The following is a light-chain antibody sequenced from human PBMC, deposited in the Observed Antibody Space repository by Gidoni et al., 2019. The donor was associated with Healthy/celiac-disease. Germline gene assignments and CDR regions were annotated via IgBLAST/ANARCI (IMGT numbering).Light chain of an antibody. V-gene: IGLV3-19*01. CDR2: GKN. Sequence: SSELTQDPAVSVAFGQTVRITCQGDSLRSYYASWYQQKPGQAPVLVIYGKNNRPSGIPDRFSGSSSGNTASLTITGAQAEDEADYYCNSRDSSGNHLEWVFGGGTKLTVL. J-gene: IGLJ3*02. CDR3: NSRDSSGNHLEWV. CDR1: SLRSYY.